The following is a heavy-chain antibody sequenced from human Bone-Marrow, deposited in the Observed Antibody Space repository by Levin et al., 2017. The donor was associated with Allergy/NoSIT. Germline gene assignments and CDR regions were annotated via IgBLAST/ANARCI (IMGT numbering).Heavy chain of an antibody. V-gene: IGHV3-53*01. Sequence: QAGESLKISCAASGLTVSDNYMSWVRQGPGKGLEWVSVVYSDGSTYYADSVKGRFTISRDNSKNTLFLQMNSLRAEDTAVYYCARDNGAFDIWGQGTMVTVSS. CDR2: VYSDGST. CDR1: GLTVSDNY. CDR3: ARDNGAFDI. J-gene: IGHJ3*02.